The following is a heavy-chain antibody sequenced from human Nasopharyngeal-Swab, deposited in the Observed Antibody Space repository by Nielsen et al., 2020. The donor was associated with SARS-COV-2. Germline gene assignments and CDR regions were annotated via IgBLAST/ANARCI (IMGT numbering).Heavy chain of an antibody. CDR1: GYTFTSYG. CDR2: ISAYNGNT. V-gene: IGHV1-18*01. D-gene: IGHD2-2*01. J-gene: IGHJ5*02. Sequence: ASVKVSCKASGYTFTSYGISWVRQAPGQGLEWMGWISAYNGNTNYAQKLQGRVTMTTDTSTSTAYMELRSLRSDDTAVYYCARSLVVVPAADNIAWFDPWGQGTLSPSPQ. CDR3: ARSLVVVPAADNIAWFDP.